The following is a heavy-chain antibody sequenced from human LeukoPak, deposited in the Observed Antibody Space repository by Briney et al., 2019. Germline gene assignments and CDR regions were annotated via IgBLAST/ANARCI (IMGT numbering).Heavy chain of an antibody. CDR2: ISGSGNST. CDR1: GFTFSNYA. CDR3: ASPSIVPPTYYYGMDV. Sequence: GGSLRLSCAASGFTFSNYAMSWVCQSPGRGLEWVSRISGSGNSTYYADSVKGRFAISRDNSKKTLYLQMNSLRAEDTAIYYCASPSIVPPTYYYGMDVWGQGTTVTVSS. V-gene: IGHV3-23*01. J-gene: IGHJ6*02. D-gene: IGHD2-15*01.